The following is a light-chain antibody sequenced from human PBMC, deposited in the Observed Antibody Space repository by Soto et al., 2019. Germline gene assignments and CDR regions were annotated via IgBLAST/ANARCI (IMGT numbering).Light chain of an antibody. J-gene: IGLJ1*01. CDR3: SSYTSSSTLGLYV. V-gene: IGLV2-14*01. CDR2: DVS. Sequence: QCVLTQPASVSGSAGQSITISCTGTSSDVGGYSYVSWYQQHPGKAPKLMIYDVSNRPSGVSNRFSGSKSGNTASLTISGLQAEDEADYYCSSYTSSSTLGLYVFGTGTKVTVL. CDR1: SSDVGGYSY.